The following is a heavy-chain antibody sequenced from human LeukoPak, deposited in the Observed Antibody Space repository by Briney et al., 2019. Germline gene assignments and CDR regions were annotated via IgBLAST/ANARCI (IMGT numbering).Heavy chain of an antibody. CDR1: GFTFSSYG. V-gene: IGHV3-33*01. D-gene: IGHD2-2*01. J-gene: IGHJ4*02. Sequence: GGSLRLSCAASGFTFSSYGMHWVRQAPGKGLEWVAVIWYDGSNKYYADSVKGRFTISRDSSKNTVYLQMNSLRAEDTAVYYCATRSPALDYWGQGTLVTVSS. CDR2: IWYDGSNK. CDR3: ATRSPALDY.